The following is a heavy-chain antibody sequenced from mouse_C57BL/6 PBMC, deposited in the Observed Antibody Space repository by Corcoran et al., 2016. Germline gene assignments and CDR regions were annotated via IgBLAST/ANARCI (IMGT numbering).Heavy chain of an antibody. CDR2: INPNNGGT. CDR1: GYTITDYY. CDR3: AATRDY. J-gene: IGHJ2*01. D-gene: IGHD6-1*01. V-gene: IGHV1-26*01. Sequence: EVQLQQSGPELVKPGASAKISCKASGYTITDYYMNWVKQSHGKSLEWIGDINPNNGGTSYNQKFKGKATLTVDKSSSTAYMELRSLTSEDSAVYYCAATRDYFGQGTTLTVSP.